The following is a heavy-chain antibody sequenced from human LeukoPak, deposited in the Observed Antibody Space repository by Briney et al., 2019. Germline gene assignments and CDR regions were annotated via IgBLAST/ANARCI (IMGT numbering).Heavy chain of an antibody. CDR3: ARGGYCTNGVCFAYVDFDY. D-gene: IGHD2-8*01. J-gene: IGHJ4*02. V-gene: IGHV1-18*01. Sequence: ASVKVSCKASGYTFTSYGISWVRQAPGQGLEWMGWISAYNGNTNYAQKLQGRVTMTTDTSTSTAYMELSSLRPEDTAVYYCARGGYCTNGVCFAYVDFDYWGQGTLVTVSS. CDR2: ISAYNGNT. CDR1: GYTFTSYG.